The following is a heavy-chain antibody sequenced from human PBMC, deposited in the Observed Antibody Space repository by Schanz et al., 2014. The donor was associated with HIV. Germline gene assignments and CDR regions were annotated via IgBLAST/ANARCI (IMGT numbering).Heavy chain of an antibody. CDR2: ISADGDTQ. Sequence: QGQLVESGGGVVRPGRSLRLSCTATGFTFNVYGMHWVRQAPGKGLEWVARISADGDTQQYADSLKGRFTISRDNFKNYLELQMDSLRPDDTAVYYCAKGYTSSSVFNLWGRGTLVTVSS. J-gene: IGHJ2*01. CDR3: AKGYTSSSVFNL. D-gene: IGHD6-6*01. V-gene: IGHV3-30*18. CDR1: GFTFNVYG.